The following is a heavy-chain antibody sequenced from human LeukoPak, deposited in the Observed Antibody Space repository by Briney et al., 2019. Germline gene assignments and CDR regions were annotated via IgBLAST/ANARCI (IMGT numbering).Heavy chain of an antibody. J-gene: IGHJ4*02. V-gene: IGHV3-30*02. CDR2: IRYDGSNK. D-gene: IGHD1-26*01. Sequence: GGSLRLSCAASGFTFGSYGMHWVRQAPGKGLEWVAFIRYDGSNKYYADSVKGRFTISRDNSKNTLYLQMSSLRAEDTAVYYCASDSGRYSPFDYWGQGTLVTVSS. CDR3: ASDSGRYSPFDY. CDR1: GFTFGSYG.